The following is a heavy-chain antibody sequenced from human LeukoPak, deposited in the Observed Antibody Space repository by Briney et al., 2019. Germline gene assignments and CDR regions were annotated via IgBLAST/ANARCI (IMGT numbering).Heavy chain of an antibody. CDR2: IYSGGST. V-gene: IGHV3-53*01. CDR1: GFTFSSYS. J-gene: IGHJ3*02. D-gene: IGHD3-16*01. CDR3: ARAMITFGGVMGFDI. Sequence: GGSLRLSCAASGFTFSSYSMSWVRQAPGKGLEWVSVIYSGGSTYYADSVKGRFTISRDNSKNTLYLQMNSLRAEDTAVYYCARAMITFGGVMGFDIWGQGTMVTVSS.